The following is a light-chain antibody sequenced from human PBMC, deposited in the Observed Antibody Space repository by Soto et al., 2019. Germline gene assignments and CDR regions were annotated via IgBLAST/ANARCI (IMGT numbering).Light chain of an antibody. CDR1: QGISSA. V-gene: IGKV1-13*02. Sequence: AIQLTQSPSSLSASVGDRVTITCRASQGISSALAWYQQKPGKAPKLLIYDASSLESGVPSRFRGSGSGTNFTLTISSLQPEDFATYYCQRFNGYPVTLGKGTKLKT. CDR2: DAS. J-gene: IGKJ2*01. CDR3: QRFNGYPVT.